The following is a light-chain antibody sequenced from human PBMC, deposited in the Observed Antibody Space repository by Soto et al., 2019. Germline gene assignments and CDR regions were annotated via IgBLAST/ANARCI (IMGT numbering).Light chain of an antibody. J-gene: IGLJ1*01. CDR1: SSDVGAYNY. V-gene: IGLV2-14*01. CDR2: EVS. CDR3: FSFTTDWTHV. Sequence: QSVLTQPASVSGSPGQSITISCTGTSSDVGAYNYVSWFQQHPGKAPTLIISEVSNRPSGVPTRFSGSKSGNAASLTISGLQAEDEADYFCFSFTTDWTHVFGTGTKVTVL.